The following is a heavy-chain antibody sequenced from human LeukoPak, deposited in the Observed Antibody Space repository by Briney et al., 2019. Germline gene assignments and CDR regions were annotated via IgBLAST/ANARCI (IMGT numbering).Heavy chain of an antibody. D-gene: IGHD1-26*01. CDR3: ARYYSGSYGFDY. Sequence: PETLSLTCTVSGGSISSSNYYWGWIRQPPGEGLEWIGYIYYSGSTYYNPSLKSRVTMSVDTSKNQFSLKLSSVTAADTAVYYCARYYSGSYGFDYWGQGTLVTVSS. CDR1: GGSISSSNYY. CDR2: IYYSGST. V-gene: IGHV4-39*01. J-gene: IGHJ4*02.